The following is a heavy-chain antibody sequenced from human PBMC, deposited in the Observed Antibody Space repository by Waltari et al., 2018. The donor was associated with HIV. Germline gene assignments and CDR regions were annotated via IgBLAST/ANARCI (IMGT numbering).Heavy chain of an antibody. CDR3: ARGDPDYGMDV. CDR1: GGSISSGGYS. V-gene: IGHV4-30-2*01. J-gene: IGHJ6*02. CDR2: IYHSGIS. D-gene: IGHD2-21*02. Sequence: QLRLQESGSGLVKPSQPLSLTCVVSGGSISSGGYSWSWIRQPPGKGLEWIGNIYHSGISFYTPSLKSRVTISVDRSKNQLSLNLTSVTAADTGVYFCARGDPDYGMDVWGQGTTVTVS.